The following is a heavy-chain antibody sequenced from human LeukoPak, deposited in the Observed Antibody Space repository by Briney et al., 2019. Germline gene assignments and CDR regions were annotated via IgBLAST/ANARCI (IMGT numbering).Heavy chain of an antibody. J-gene: IGHJ4*02. V-gene: IGHV3-23*01. CDR3: ARGIYYFDY. Sequence: PGGSLRLSCAVSGFTFSSHAMSWIRQAPGKGMEWVSAVSGSGDSTYYADSVKGRFTIPRDNSKNTLYLQMNSLRAEDTAVYYCARGIYYFDYWVQGTLVTVSS. D-gene: IGHD2-15*01. CDR2: VSGSGDST. CDR1: GFTFSSHA.